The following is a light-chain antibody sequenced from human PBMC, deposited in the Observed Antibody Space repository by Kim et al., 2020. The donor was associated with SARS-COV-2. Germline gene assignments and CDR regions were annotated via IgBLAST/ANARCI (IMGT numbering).Light chain of an antibody. V-gene: IGLV3-25*03. CDR3: QSADSTDTFWV. CDR2: EDT. Sequence: SYELTQPPSVSVSPGQTARITCSGDALPKQYAYWFQQKPGQAPVVVIYEDTERPSGIPERFSGSTSGTTVTLTISGVQAEDEADYYCQSADSTDTFWVFGGGTPLTVL. CDR1: ALPKQY. J-gene: IGLJ3*02.